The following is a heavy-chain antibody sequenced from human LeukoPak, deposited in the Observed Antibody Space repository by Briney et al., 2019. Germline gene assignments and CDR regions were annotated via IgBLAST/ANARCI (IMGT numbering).Heavy chain of an antibody. CDR2: ISSSGGTK. CDR1: GFSFSTYE. D-gene: IGHD6-25*01. J-gene: IGHJ4*02. CDR3: ARETAAFDY. Sequence: PGGSLRLSCAASGFSFSTYEMSWVRQAPGKGLEWVSYISSSGGTKYYADSVKGRFSISRDNAKNSLYLQMNSLRAEDTALYYCARETAAFDYWGQGTLVTASS. V-gene: IGHV3-48*03.